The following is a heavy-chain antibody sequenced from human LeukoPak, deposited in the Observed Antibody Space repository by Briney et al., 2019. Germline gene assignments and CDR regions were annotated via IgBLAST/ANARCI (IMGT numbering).Heavy chain of an antibody. D-gene: IGHD4-17*01. CDR2: IYHSGST. V-gene: IGHV4-38-2*02. CDR1: GYSISSGYY. CDR3: ASLTVTTLRFDS. J-gene: IGHJ4*02. Sequence: PSETLSLTCTVSGYSISSGYYWGWIRQPPGKGLEWIGSIYHSGSTYYNPSLKSRVTISVDTSKNQFSLKLNSVTAADTAVYYCASLTVTTLRFDSWGQGTLVTVSS.